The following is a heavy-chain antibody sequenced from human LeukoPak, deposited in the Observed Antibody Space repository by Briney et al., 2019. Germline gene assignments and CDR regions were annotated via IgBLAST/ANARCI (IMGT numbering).Heavy chain of an antibody. D-gene: IGHD3-3*01. Sequence: PSQTLSLTCTGSGGSISSYYGSWIRQPPGKGLEWIGYIYYSGSTNYNPSLKGRVTISVNTSRNQFSLKLSSVTAADTAVYYCAKSRFDGVAEGYFDYWGQGTLVTVSS. J-gene: IGHJ4*02. CDR1: GGSISSYY. CDR3: AKSRFDGVAEGYFDY. CDR2: IYYSGST. V-gene: IGHV4-59*01.